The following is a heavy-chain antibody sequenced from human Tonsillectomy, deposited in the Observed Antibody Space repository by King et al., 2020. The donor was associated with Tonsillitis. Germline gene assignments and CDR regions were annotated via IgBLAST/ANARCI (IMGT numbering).Heavy chain of an antibody. J-gene: IGHJ4*02. CDR1: GGTFSTDD. Sequence: QLVQSGAEVKKPGSSVKVSCKASGGTFSTDDINWVRQAPGQGLEWVGGIIPIFGAPNHAQKFQGRVTITADKSTSTSYLELSSLRSEDTAVYYCARGFTITLGRGVLFDYWGQGTLVTVSS. CDR2: IIPIFGAP. CDR3: ARGFTITLGRGVLFDY. V-gene: IGHV1-69*06. D-gene: IGHD3-10*01.